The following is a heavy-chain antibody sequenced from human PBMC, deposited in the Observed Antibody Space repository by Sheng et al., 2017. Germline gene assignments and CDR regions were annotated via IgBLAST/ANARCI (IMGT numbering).Heavy chain of an antibody. CDR3: ARDDIVVVPAAMRWDY. V-gene: IGHV1-18*01. D-gene: IGHD2-2*01. J-gene: IGHJ4*02. CDR1: GYTFTSYG. CDR2: ISAYNGNT. Sequence: QVQLVQSGAEVKKPGASVKVSCKASGYTFTSYGISCVRQAPGQGLEWMGWISAYNGNTNYAQKLQGRVTMTTDTSTSTAYMELRSLRSDDTAVYYCARDDIVVVPAAMRWDYWGQGTLVTVSS.